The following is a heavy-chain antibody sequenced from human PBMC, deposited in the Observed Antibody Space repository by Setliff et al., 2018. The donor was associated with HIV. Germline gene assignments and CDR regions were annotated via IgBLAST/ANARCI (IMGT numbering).Heavy chain of an antibody. J-gene: IGHJ5*02. V-gene: IGHV4-59*04. Sequence: SETLSLTCTVSGDSITNDYWTWIRQPPGKGLEWIAIIHYNGRTYYDPSLKSRVTIFVDTSKTQFYLKLRSVTASDTAVYYCARYTSKVDWFDPWGQGTLVTVSS. CDR3: ARYTSKVDWFDP. D-gene: IGHD5-12*01. CDR2: IHYNGRT. CDR1: GDSITNDY.